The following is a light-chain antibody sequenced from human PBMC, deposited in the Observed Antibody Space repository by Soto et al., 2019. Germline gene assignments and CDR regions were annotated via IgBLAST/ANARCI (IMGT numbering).Light chain of an antibody. CDR1: QDINSW. CDR3: QQYITYWA. V-gene: IGKV1-5*03. J-gene: IGKJ1*01. Sequence: DIQMAQSPSTLSASVGDRVTITCRTSQDINSWLAWYQQKPGKAPKLLIYKASTLESGVPSRFSGSGSGTEFTLTISSLQPDDFATYYCQQYITYWAFGQGTKVEIK. CDR2: KAS.